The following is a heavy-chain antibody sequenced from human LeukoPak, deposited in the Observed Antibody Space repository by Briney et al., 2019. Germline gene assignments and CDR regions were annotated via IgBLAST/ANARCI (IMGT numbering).Heavy chain of an antibody. Sequence: SETLSLTCAVYGVSFSGYYWSWIRQPPGKGLEWIGEINHSGSTNYNPSLTSRVTMSVDTSKNQFSLKLSSVTAADTAIYYCARDHTETSSLNFRNYYYYGMDIWGQGTTVIVSS. CDR1: GVSFSGYY. CDR3: ARDHTETSSLNFRNYYYYGMDI. J-gene: IGHJ6*02. V-gene: IGHV4-34*09. CDR2: INHSGST. D-gene: IGHD4-11*01.